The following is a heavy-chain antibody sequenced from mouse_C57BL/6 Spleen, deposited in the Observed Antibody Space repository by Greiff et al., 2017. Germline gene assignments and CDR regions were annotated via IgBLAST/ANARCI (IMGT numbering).Heavy chain of an antibody. V-gene: IGHV14-3*01. D-gene: IGHD1-1*01. Sequence: VQLQQSVAELVRPGASVKLSCTASGFNIKNTYMHWVKQRPEQDLEWIGRIDPANGNTNYAPKFQGKATITADTSSNTAYLQLSSLTSEDTAVYYCASSAYYGSRVAYDFDDWGQGTTVTASS. J-gene: IGHJ2*01. CDR2: IDPANGNT. CDR3: ASSAYYGSRVAYDFDD. CDR1: GFNIKNTY.